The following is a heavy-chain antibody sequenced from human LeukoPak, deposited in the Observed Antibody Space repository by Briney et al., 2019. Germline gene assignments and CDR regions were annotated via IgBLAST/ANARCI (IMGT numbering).Heavy chain of an antibody. V-gene: IGHV4-30-4*08. D-gene: IGHD5-18*01. CDR1: GGSISSGDYY. CDR2: IYYSGST. CDR3: ARGGYGGYYYYMDV. Sequence: SQTLSLTCTVSGGSISSGDYYWSWIRQPPGTGLEWLGYIYYSGSTYYNPSLKSRVTISVDTSKNQFSLKLSSVTAADTAVYYCARGGYGGYYYYMDVWGKGTTVTVSS. J-gene: IGHJ6*03.